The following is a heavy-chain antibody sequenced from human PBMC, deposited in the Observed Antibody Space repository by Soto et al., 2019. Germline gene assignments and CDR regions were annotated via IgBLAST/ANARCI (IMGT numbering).Heavy chain of an antibody. Sequence: QPGGSLRLSCAASGFNFSNYEMSWVRQAPGKGLEWLSYISGGGSTTQHADPVKGRFTVSRDNAKNSLYLHMNSLRAEDTAVYYCGREAPTYTGCIRHLDYSDPGTLVTVS. CDR3: GREAPTYTGCIRHLDY. CDR1: GFNFSNYE. V-gene: IGHV3-48*03. D-gene: IGHD2-2*02. CDR2: ISGGGSTT. J-gene: IGHJ4*02.